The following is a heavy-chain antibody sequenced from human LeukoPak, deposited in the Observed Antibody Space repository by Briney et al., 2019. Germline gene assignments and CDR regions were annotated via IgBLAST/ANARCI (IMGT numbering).Heavy chain of an antibody. CDR1: GGSISSSSYY. V-gene: IGHV4-39*07. D-gene: IGHD3-10*01. CDR2: IYYSGST. CDR3: ARGGYYGSGVDAFDI. J-gene: IGHJ3*02. Sequence: SETLSLTCTVSGGSISSSSYYWGWIRQPPGKGLEWIGSIYYSGSTYYNPSLKSRVTISVDTSKNQFSLKLSSVTAADTAVYYCARGGYYGSGVDAFDIWGQGTMVTVSS.